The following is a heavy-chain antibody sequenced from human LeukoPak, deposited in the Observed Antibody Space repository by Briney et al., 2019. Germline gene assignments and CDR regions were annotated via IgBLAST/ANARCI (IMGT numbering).Heavy chain of an antibody. CDR2: ISYDGSNK. Sequence: PGRSMRLSCAASGFTLSSYAMHWVRQAPGKGLEWVAVISYDGSNKYYADSVKGRFTIYRDNSKNTLYLQMNSLRAEDTAVYYCASFSYYYGSGSPHDYFDYWGKGTLVTVSS. CDR3: ASFSYYYGSGSPHDYFDY. D-gene: IGHD3-10*01. V-gene: IGHV3-30*04. CDR1: GFTLSSYA. J-gene: IGHJ4*02.